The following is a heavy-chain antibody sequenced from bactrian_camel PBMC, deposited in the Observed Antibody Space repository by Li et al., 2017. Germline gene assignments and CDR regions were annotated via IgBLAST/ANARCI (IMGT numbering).Heavy chain of an antibody. J-gene: IGHJ4*01. CDR2: INRAGTTT. CDR1: GFTFSSFW. V-gene: IGHV3S25*01. Sequence: QLVESGGGLVQPGGSLRLSCAASGFTFSSFWMYWVRQAPGKGLEWDSTINRAGTTTYYGDSVKGRFICSRDNAKYTASLQMDSLEPEDTAVYYCVTDPFHSVTPLWGQGTQVTVS. CDR3: VTDPFHSVTPL. D-gene: IGHD4*01.